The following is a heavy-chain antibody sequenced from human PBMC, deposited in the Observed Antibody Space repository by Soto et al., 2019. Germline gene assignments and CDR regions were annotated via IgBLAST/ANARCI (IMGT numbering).Heavy chain of an antibody. Sequence: GASVKVSCKVSGYTLTELSMHWVRQAPGKGLEWMGGFDPEDGETIYAQKFQGRVTMTEDTSTDTAYMELSSLRSEDTAVYYCATDLFKGVDFYDSSGYVYWGQGTLVTVS. D-gene: IGHD3-22*01. J-gene: IGHJ4*02. CDR1: GYTLTELS. V-gene: IGHV1-24*01. CDR3: ATDLFKGVDFYDSSGYVY. CDR2: FDPEDGET.